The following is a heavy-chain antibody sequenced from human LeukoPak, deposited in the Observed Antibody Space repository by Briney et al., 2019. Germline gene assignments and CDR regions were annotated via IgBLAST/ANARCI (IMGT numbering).Heavy chain of an antibody. CDR1: GGSISSSY. CDR3: ARGGLVPLNWFDP. D-gene: IGHD6-19*01. Sequence: SETLSLTCTVSGGSISSSYWNWIRQPPGKGLEGIGHIHYSGSTNYNPSLKSRVTISVDTSKNQFSLRLSSVAAADTALYYCARGGLVPLNWFDPWGQGTLITVSS. V-gene: IGHV4-59*01. CDR2: IHYSGST. J-gene: IGHJ5*02.